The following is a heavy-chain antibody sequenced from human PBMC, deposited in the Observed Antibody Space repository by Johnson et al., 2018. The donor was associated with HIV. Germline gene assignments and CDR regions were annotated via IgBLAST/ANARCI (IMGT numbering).Heavy chain of an antibody. CDR1: GFTVSSNY. J-gene: IGHJ3*02. Sequence: QVQLVESGGGLVQPGGSLRLSCAASGFTVSSNYMSWVRQGQGKGLEWVAVISYDGSNKYYADSVKGRFTISRDNSKNTLYLQMNSLRAEDTAVYYCAKWKGTGVFDAFDIWGQGTLVTVSS. CDR3: AKWKGTGVFDAFDI. V-gene: IGHV3-30*18. D-gene: IGHD2-8*02. CDR2: ISYDGSNK.